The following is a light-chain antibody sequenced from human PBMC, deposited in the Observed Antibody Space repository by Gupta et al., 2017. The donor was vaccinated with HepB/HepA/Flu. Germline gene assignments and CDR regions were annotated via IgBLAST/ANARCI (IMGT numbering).Light chain of an antibody. CDR2: GAS. CDR1: AYVNSKT. V-gene: IGKV3-20*01. Sequence: ESVLTQSPGTLSSSPGERATLSCRARAYVNSKTLDWYQQKPGQAPRPRIYGASTRATGIPDRFTGGGSGTDFALTISRLEPEDFAVYYCQQYDSPWEYTFGQGTKLEIK. CDR3: QQYDSPWEYT. J-gene: IGKJ2*01.